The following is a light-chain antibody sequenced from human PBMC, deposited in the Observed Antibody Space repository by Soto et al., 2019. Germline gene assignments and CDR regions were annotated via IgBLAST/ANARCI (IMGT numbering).Light chain of an antibody. J-gene: IGLJ1*01. CDR1: SSDVGGYNY. V-gene: IGLV2-14*01. Sequence: QSVLTQPASVSGSPGQSITISCTGTSSDVGGYNYVSWYQQHPGTAPKLLIYDDTNRPSGVPDRFSGSKSDTSASLAITGLQAEDEADYYCQSYDSSLSGYVFGSGTKVTVL. CDR2: DDT. CDR3: QSYDSSLSGYV.